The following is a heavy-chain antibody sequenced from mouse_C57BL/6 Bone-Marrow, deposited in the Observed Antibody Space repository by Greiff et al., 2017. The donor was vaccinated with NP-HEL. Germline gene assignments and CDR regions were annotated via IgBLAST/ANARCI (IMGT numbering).Heavy chain of an antibody. Sequence: LVESGAELARPGASVKLSCKASGYTFTSYGIRWVKQRTGQGLEWIGEIYPRSGNTYYNEKFKGKATLTADKSSSTAYMELRSLTSEDSAVYFGARIPYCGNDAGFAYWGQGTPVTVSA. D-gene: IGHD2-9*01. CDR3: ARIPYCGNDAGFAY. V-gene: IGHV1-81*01. CDR2: IYPRSGNT. J-gene: IGHJ3*01. CDR1: GYTFTSYG.